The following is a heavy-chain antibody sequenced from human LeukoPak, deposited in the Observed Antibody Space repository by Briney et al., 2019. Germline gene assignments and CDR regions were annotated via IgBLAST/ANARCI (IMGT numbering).Heavy chain of an antibody. V-gene: IGHV3-48*03. CDR2: ISSSASTI. CDR1: GFTFSSYE. CDR3: ARVYCSRTTCSYYCGMDV. J-gene: IGHJ6*02. D-gene: IGHD2-2*01. Sequence: GGSLRLSCAASGFTFSSYEMNWVRQAPGKGPEWVSYISSSASTINYADSVKGRFTVSRDNAKNTVYLQLNSLRAEDTAVYYCARVYCSRTTCSYYCGMDVWGQGTTVTVSS.